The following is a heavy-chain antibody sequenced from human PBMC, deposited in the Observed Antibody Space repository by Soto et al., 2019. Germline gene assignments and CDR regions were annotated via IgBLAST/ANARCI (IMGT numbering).Heavy chain of an antibody. CDR3: ARDRPSPYGWGRHPDV. D-gene: IGHD3-10*01. J-gene: IGHJ6*04. CDR2: IIPILGIA. V-gene: IGHV1-69*04. CDR1: GGTFSSYT. Sequence: SVKVSCKASGGTFSSYTISWVRQAPGQGLEWMGRIIPILGIANYAQKFQGRVTITADKSTSTAYMELSSLRSEDTAVYYCARDRPSPYGWGRHPDVWGKGTRVTVSS.